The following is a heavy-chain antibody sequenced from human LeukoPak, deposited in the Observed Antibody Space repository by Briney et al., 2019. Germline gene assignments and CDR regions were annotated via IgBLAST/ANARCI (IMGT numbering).Heavy chain of an antibody. D-gene: IGHD3-22*01. CDR1: GGSISSYY. CDR2: IYYRGST. J-gene: IGHJ4*02. V-gene: IGHV4-59*12. CDR3: AREFDSSGYYLYAIDY. Sequence: PSETLSLTCTVSGGSISSYYWSWIRQPPGKGLDWIGSIYYRGSTYYNPSLKSRVTISVDTSKNQFSLKLSSVTAADTAVYYCAREFDSSGYYLYAIDYWGQGTLVTVSS.